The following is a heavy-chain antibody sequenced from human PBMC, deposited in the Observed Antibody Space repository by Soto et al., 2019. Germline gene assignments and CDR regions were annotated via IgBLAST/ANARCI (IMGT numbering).Heavy chain of an antibody. CDR3: ARLQAAMPAAAGMDV. D-gene: IGHD2-2*01. V-gene: IGHV5-51*01. CDR2: IYPGDSDT. CDR1: GYIFTNSW. J-gene: IGHJ6*02. Sequence: GESLKVSCMGSGYIFTNSWIGWVRQMPGEGLEWMAIIYPGDSDTRYSPSFQGQVTISADKSITTAYLQWSSLTASDTAMYYCARLQAAMPAAAGMDVWGQGTAVTVSS.